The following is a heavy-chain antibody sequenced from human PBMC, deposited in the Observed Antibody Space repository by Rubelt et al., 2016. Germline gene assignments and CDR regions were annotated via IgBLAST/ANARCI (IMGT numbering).Heavy chain of an antibody. CDR3: ASSNPADY. V-gene: IGHV4-38-2*02. J-gene: IGHJ4*02. Sequence: QVQLQESGPGLVKPSETLSLTCTVSGYSISSGYYWGWIRQPPGKGLEWIGSIYYSGSTNYNPSLKSRVTIAVDTSKNQFSLKLSSVTAADTAVYYWASSNPADYWGQGTLVTVSS. CDR2: IYYSGST. CDR1: GYSISSGYY.